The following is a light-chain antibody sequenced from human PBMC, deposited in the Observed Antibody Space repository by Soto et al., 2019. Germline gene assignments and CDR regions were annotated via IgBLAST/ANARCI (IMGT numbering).Light chain of an antibody. CDR1: QSIGKY. CDR3: QKYDSALGT. Sequence: DIQMTQSPSSLSASVGDRVTITCRASQSIGKYLSWFQQTPGNAPKLLIYAASTLQSGVPSRFSGSGSGTDFTLTISSLQPEDVATYYCQKYDSALGTFGQGTKV. V-gene: IGKV1-27*01. J-gene: IGKJ1*01. CDR2: AAS.